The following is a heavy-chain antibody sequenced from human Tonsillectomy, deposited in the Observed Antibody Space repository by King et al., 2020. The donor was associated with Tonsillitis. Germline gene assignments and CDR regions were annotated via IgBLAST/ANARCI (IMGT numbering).Heavy chain of an antibody. D-gene: IGHD6-13*01. V-gene: IGHV3-21*01. Sequence: VQLVESGGGLVKPGGSLRLSCAASGFTFSSYGFNWVRQAPGKGLEWVSSISSSGHYIDYADSVKGRFTISRDNAKNSLSLQMNSLRVEDTAVYYCARDPEAASRPLFDYWGQGTLVTVPS. CDR3: ARDPEAASRPLFDY. J-gene: IGHJ4*02. CDR1: GFTFSSYG. CDR2: ISSSGHYI.